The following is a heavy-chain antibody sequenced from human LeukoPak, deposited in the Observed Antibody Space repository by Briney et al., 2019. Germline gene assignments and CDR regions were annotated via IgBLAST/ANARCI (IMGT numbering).Heavy chain of an antibody. D-gene: IGHD2-2*01. J-gene: IGHJ4*02. CDR3: ARGFLEYCSSTSCYLVDY. Sequence: SETLSLTXAVYGGSFSGYYWSWIRQPPGKGLEWIGEINHSGSTNYNPSLKSRVTISVDTSKNQFSLKLSSVTAADTAVYYCARGFLEYCSSTSCYLVDYWGQGTLVTVSS. CDR1: GGSFSGYY. V-gene: IGHV4-34*01. CDR2: INHSGST.